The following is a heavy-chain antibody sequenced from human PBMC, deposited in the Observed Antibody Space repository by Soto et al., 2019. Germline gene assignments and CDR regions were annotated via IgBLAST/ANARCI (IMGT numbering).Heavy chain of an antibody. D-gene: IGHD3-22*01. CDR2: ISYDGSNK. J-gene: IGHJ4*02. CDR3: ASDSRNYYDSSGHDY. Sequence: PGGSLRLSCAASGFTFSSYAMHWVRQAPGKGLEWVAVISYDGSNKYYADSVKGRFTISRDNSKNTLYLQMNSLRAEDRAVYYCASDSRNYYDSSGHDYWGQGTLVTVSS. V-gene: IGHV3-30-3*01. CDR1: GFTFSSYA.